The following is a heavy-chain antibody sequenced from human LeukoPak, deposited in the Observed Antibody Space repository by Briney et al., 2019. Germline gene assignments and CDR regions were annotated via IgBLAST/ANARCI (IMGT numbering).Heavy chain of an antibody. CDR1: GYSISSGYY. CDR3: ARQGSSLGYYFDC. D-gene: IGHD1-26*01. J-gene: IGHJ4*02. V-gene: IGHV4-38-2*01. CDR2: IYHSGST. Sequence: SETLSLTCAVSGYSISSGYYWGWIRQPPGKGLEWIGSIYHSGSTYYNPSLKSRVTISVDTSKNQSSLKLSSVTAADTAVYYCARQGSSLGYYFDCWGQGTLVTVSS.